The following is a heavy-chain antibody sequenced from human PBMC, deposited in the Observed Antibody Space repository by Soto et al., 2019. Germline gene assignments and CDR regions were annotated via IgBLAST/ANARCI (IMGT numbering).Heavy chain of an antibody. CDR1: GGSFSGYI. CDR3: ARYGSAWYVDS. Sequence: SGTLSLTCDVYGGSFSGYIWTWIRQTPGKGLQWIGQINHSGSTNYNPSLKSRVTISVDTSKNQFYLELNSVTPADTAVYYCARYGSAWYVDSWGQGTLVTVSS. D-gene: IGHD6-19*01. V-gene: IGHV4-34*01. CDR2: INHSGST. J-gene: IGHJ4*02.